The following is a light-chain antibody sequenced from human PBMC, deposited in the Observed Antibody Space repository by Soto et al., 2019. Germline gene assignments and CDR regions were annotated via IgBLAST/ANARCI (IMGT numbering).Light chain of an antibody. V-gene: IGLV1-40*01. CDR2: GNS. J-gene: IGLJ1*01. CDR3: QSYDSSLSGYV. CDR1: SSNIGAGYD. Sequence: QSVLTQPPSVSGAPGQRVTISCTGSSSNIGAGYDVHWYQQLPGTAPKLLIYGNSNRPSGVPDRFSGSKSGTSTSLAITGLQDEEDADHYCQSYDSSLSGYVFGTGTKVTVL.